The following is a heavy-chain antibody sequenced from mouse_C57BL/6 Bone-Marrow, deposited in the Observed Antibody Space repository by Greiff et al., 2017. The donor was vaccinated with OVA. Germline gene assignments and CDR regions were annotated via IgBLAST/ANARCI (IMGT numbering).Heavy chain of an antibody. D-gene: IGHD1-1*01. CDR3: ARPFYYYGSSPYWYFDV. J-gene: IGHJ1*03. CDR2: IGPGSGST. V-gene: IGHV1-77*01. Sequence: LQESGAELVKPGASVKISCKASGYTFTDYYINWVKQRPGQGLEWIGKIGPGSGSTYYNEKFKGKATLTADKSSSTAYMQLSSLTSEDSAVYCCARPFYYYGSSPYWYFDVWGTGTTVTVSS. CDR1: GYTFTDYY.